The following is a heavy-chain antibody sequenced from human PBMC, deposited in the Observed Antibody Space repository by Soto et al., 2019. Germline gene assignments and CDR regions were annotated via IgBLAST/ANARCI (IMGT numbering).Heavy chain of an antibody. D-gene: IGHD6-19*01. CDR3: ATRERIKVAGSYYFDN. CDR2: LYYSGST. CDR1: GGSINNITDY. Sequence: ETLSLTCTVSGGSINNITDYWGWIRQPPGKGLEWIASLYYSGSTYYNPSLKSRVIISVDTSKNQVSLKFSSVTAADTAVYYCATRERIKVAGSYYFDNWGQGTLVTVSS. V-gene: IGHV4-39*01. J-gene: IGHJ4*02.